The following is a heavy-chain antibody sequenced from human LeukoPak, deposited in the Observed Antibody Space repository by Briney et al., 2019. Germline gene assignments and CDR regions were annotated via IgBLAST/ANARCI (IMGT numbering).Heavy chain of an antibody. CDR1: GGSINNGGYY. J-gene: IGHJ4*02. V-gene: IGHV4-31*03. CDR3: ARNRDGYNSFDY. Sequence: SETPSLTCTVSGGSINNGGYYWSWIRQHPGKGLEWIGYIYYSGSSYYNPSLRSRVTISVDTSKNHFSLKLSSVTAADTAVYYCARNRDGYNSFDYWGQGTLVTVSS. D-gene: IGHD5-24*01. CDR2: IYYSGSS.